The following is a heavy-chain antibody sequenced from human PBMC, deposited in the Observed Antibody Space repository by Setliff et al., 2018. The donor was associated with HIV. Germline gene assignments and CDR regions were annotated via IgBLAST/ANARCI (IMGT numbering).Heavy chain of an antibody. J-gene: IGHJ4*02. V-gene: IGHV4-4*07. CDR1: GGSISSYY. CDR2: IYTSGST. D-gene: IGHD3-3*01. CDR3: ARDGFWSGYIAY. Sequence: PAETLSLTCTVSGGSISSYYWSWIRQPAGKGLEWIGRIYTSGSTNYNPSLKSRVTISVDTSKNQFSLKLSSVTAADTAVYYCARDGFWSGYIAYWGQGTLVTVSS.